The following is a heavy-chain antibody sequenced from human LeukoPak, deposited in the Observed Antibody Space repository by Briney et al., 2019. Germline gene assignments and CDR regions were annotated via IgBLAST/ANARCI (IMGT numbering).Heavy chain of an antibody. CDR1: GFTFSSYS. Sequence: GSLRLSCSASGFTFSSYSMNWVRQAPGKGLEWVSYISSSSSTIYYADSVKGRFTISRDNAKNSLYLQMNSLRAEDTAVYYCARYQDTAIGLYYFDYWGQGTLVTVSS. CDR2: ISSSSSTI. CDR3: ARYQDTAIGLYYFDY. V-gene: IGHV3-48*04. J-gene: IGHJ4*02. D-gene: IGHD5-18*01.